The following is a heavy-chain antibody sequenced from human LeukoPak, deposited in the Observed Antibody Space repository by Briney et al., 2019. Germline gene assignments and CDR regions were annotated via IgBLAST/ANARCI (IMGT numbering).Heavy chain of an antibody. Sequence: VASVKVSCKASGYTFTSYGISWVRQAPGQGLEWMGWINPNSGGTNYAQKFQGRVTMTRDTSISTAYMELSRLRSDDTAVYYCARVPLHWEYFDYWGQGTLVTVSS. D-gene: IGHD1-26*01. V-gene: IGHV1-2*02. CDR1: GYTFTSYG. CDR2: INPNSGGT. J-gene: IGHJ4*02. CDR3: ARVPLHWEYFDY.